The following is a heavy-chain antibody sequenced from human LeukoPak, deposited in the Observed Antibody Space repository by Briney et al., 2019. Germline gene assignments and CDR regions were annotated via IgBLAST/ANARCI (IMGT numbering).Heavy chain of an antibody. Sequence: GESLKISCKGSGYSFTSYWIGWVRQMPGKGLEWMGIIYPGDSDTRYSPSFQGQVTISADKSISTAYLQWSSLKASDTAMYYCARLRYCDSSGYESDAFDIWGQGTMVTVSS. CDR3: ARLRYCDSSGYESDAFDI. CDR1: GYSFTSYW. V-gene: IGHV5-51*01. D-gene: IGHD3-22*01. J-gene: IGHJ3*02. CDR2: IYPGDSDT.